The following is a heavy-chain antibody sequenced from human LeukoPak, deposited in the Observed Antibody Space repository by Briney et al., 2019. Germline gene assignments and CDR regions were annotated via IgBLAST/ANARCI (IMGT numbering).Heavy chain of an antibody. V-gene: IGHV4-34*01. J-gene: IGHJ5*02. CDR1: GFTFSSYS. D-gene: IGHD4-17*01. CDR3: ARGILRRGFDP. CDR2: INHSGST. Sequence: GSLRLSCAASGFTFSSYSMNWIRQPPGKGLEWIGEINHSGSTNYNPSLKSRVTISVDTSKNQFSLKLSSVTAADTAVYYCARGILRRGFDPWGQGTLVTVSS.